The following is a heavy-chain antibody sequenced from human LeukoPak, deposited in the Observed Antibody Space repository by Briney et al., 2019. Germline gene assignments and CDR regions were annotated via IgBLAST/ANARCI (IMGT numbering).Heavy chain of an antibody. J-gene: IGHJ3*02. V-gene: IGHV3-21*01. CDR3: AALDGSGSRDAFDI. CDR1: GFTFSSYS. D-gene: IGHD3-10*01. Sequence: GGSLRLSCAASGFTFSSYSMNWVRQAPGKGLEWVSSISSSSSYIYYADSVKGRFTISRDNAKNSLYLQMNSLRAEDTAVYYCAALDGSGSRDAFDIWGQGTMVTVSS. CDR2: ISSSSSYI.